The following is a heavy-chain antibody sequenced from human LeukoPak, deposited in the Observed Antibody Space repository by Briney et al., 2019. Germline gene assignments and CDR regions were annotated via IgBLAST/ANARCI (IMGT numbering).Heavy chain of an antibody. V-gene: IGHV4-34*01. J-gene: IGHJ5*02. CDR1: GGSFSGYY. CDR3: ARAYSSSWYFNWFDP. CDR2: INHSGST. D-gene: IGHD6-13*01. Sequence: SETLSLTCAIYGGSFSGYYWSWIRQPPGKGLEWIGEINHSGSTNYNPSLKSRVTISVDTSKNQFSLKLSSVTAADTAVYYCARAYSSSWYFNWFDPWGQGTLVTVSS.